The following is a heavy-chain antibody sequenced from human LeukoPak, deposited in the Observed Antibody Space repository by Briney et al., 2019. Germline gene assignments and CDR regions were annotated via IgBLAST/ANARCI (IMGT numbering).Heavy chain of an antibody. Sequence: GGSLRLSCVVSGFSVSNNYIIWVRQALGNGLERVSVIYGDGRTSHSASVRGRFTISRDNSKNTLYLQMNSLRAEDTALYYCAKDFVRYNIQFDYWGRGALATVSS. V-gene: IGHV3-53*01. CDR1: GFSVSNNY. CDR2: IYGDGRT. J-gene: IGHJ4*02. D-gene: IGHD1-1*01. CDR3: AKDFVRYNIQFDY.